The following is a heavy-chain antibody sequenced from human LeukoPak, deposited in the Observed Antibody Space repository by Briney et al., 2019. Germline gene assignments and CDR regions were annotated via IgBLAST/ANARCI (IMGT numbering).Heavy chain of an antibody. CDR3: ARSTGSLIGVYYYYYMDV. V-gene: IGHV4-39*01. D-gene: IGHD6-19*01. CDR2: LYYTGST. J-gene: IGHJ6*03. CDR1: GVPISSSIYY. Sequence: SETLSLTCTVSGVPISSSIYYWGWIRQPPGKGLEWIGCLYYTGSTYYNPSLKSRVTISVDTSKNQFSLKLSSVIAADTAVYYCARSTGSLIGVYYYYYMDVWGKGTTVTVSS.